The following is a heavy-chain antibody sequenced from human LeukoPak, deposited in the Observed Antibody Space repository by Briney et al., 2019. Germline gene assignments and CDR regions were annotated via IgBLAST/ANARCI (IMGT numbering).Heavy chain of an antibody. CDR2: IYYSGST. J-gene: IGHJ4*02. V-gene: IGHV4-59*08. Sequence: SETLSLTCTVSGGSISSYYWSWIRQPPGKGLEWIGYIYYSGSTNYNPSLKSRVTISVDTSKNQFSLKLSSVTAADTAVYYCARQRSGYSYGYGKFDYWGQGTLVTVSS. D-gene: IGHD5-18*01. CDR3: ARQRSGYSYGYGKFDY. CDR1: GGSISSYY.